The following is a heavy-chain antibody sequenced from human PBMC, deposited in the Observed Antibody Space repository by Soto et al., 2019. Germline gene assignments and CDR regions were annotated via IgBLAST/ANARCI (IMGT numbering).Heavy chain of an antibody. CDR3: ARARYNYFDY. V-gene: IGHV4-59*01. CDR2: VYYSGNT. J-gene: IGHJ4*02. D-gene: IGHD5-18*01. Sequence: QVQLQESGPGLVKPSETLSLTRTVSGGSISSFSWSWIRQPPGKGLEYIGNVYYSGNTNYNPSLKSRVIVSVDTSKNQFSLRLSSVTAADTAVYYCARARYNYFDYWGQGTPVTVSS. CDR1: GGSISSFS.